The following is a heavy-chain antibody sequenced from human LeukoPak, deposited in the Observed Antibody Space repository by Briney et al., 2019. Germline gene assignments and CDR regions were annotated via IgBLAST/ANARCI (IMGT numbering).Heavy chain of an antibody. CDR2: ISYDGSNK. D-gene: IGHD5-18*01. V-gene: IGHV3-30*18. CDR1: GFTFSIYG. Sequence: GRSLRLSCAASGFTFSIYGMHWVRQAPGKGLEWVAVISYDGSNKYYADSVKGRFTISRDNSKNTLYLQMNSLRAEDTAVYYCAKDSGAVRGYSYESPGYFDYWGQGTLVTVSS. CDR3: AKDSGAVRGYSYESPGYFDY. J-gene: IGHJ4*02.